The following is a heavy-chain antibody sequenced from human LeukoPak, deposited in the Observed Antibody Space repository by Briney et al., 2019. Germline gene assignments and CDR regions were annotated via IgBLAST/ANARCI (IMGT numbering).Heavy chain of an antibody. CDR1: GYTFSNYD. V-gene: IGHV1-46*01. J-gene: IGHJ4*02. D-gene: IGHD3-10*01. CDR3: AREDYYGSGNCQVDY. CDR2: INASSVNT. Sequence: ASVKPSCKASGYTFSNYDMHWVRQAPGHGLEGLGVINASSVNTSYGQQIQVRVTMAGDTSPSTVHMTLISLRSKDTAMYNCAREDYYGSGNCQVDYWGQGTLVTVSS.